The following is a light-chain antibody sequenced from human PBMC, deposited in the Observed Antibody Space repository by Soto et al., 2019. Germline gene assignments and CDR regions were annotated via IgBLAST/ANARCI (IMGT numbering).Light chain of an antibody. CDR1: SSDVGGFNS. J-gene: IGLJ1*01. Sequence: QSVLTQARSVSGSPGQSVTISCTGTSSDVGGFNSVSWYQQHPGKAPKLMIYDVNKRPSGVPDRFSGSKSGSTASLTISGLQAEDEADYYCCSYAGSYSYAFATGTKATVL. CDR2: DVN. V-gene: IGLV2-11*01. CDR3: CSYAGSYSYA.